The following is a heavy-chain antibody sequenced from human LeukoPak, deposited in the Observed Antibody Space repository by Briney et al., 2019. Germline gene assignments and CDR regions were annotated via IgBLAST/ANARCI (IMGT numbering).Heavy chain of an antibody. V-gene: IGHV3-21*01. Sequence: GGSLRLSCAASGFTFISYSMNWVRPAPGLWLEWVSSISSSSSYIYYADSVKGRFTISRDNAKNSLYLQMNSLRAEDTAVYYCASEEQSAFDIWGQGTMVTVSS. CDR3: ASEEQSAFDI. CDR2: ISSSSSYI. CDR1: GFTFISYS. J-gene: IGHJ3*02. D-gene: IGHD1-26*01.